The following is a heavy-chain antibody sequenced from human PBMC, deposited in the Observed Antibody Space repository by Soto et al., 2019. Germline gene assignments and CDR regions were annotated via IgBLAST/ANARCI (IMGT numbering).Heavy chain of an antibody. CDR2: IYYSGTT. CDR3: ARGGYSSASTSFYFDY. D-gene: IGHD5-18*01. V-gene: IGHV4-59*12. Sequence: LSLTCTVSGGSIGSYFWSWIRQPPGKGLEWIGYIYYSGTTNYNPSLKSRVTISVDTSKNQFSLKLNSVTASDTAVYYCARGGYSSASTSFYFDYWGQGTLVTVS. J-gene: IGHJ4*02. CDR1: GGSIGSYF.